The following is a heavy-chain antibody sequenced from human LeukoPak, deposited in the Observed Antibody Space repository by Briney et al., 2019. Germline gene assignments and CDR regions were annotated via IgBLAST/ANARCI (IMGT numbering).Heavy chain of an antibody. Sequence: SENLSLTCAGYGWTCSGYYWSRLPQPPGKGLEWIGETNHSGSTHYNPSLKSRATMSVDTSKNQFSLKLSSVPAADTAVYYCARCLTYYYDSSGYYPRGWFDPWGQGTLVTVSS. D-gene: IGHD3-22*01. J-gene: IGHJ5*02. CDR3: ARCLTYYYDSSGYYPRGWFDP. V-gene: IGHV4-34*01. CDR1: GWTCSGYY. CDR2: TNHSGST.